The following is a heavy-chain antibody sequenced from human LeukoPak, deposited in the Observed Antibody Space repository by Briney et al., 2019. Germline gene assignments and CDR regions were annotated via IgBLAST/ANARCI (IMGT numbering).Heavy chain of an antibody. J-gene: IGHJ4*02. CDR1: GGYISGYY. D-gene: IGHD1-1*01. CDR2: IYYSGST. CDR3: VRQQSGNWNDVGLDY. Sequence: SETLSLTCTVSGGYISGYYWSWIRQPPGKGLEWIGYIYYSGSTNYNPSLKSRVTISVDTSKNQFSPKLSSVTAADTAVYYCVRQQSGNWNDVGLDYWGQGTLVTVSS. V-gene: IGHV4-59*08.